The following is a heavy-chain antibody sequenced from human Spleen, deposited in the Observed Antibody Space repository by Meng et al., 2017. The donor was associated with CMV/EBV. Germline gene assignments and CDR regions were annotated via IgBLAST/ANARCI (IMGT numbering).Heavy chain of an antibody. J-gene: IGHJ4*02. V-gene: IGHV1-2*02. D-gene: IGHD7-27*01. CDR2: IHPHRGDT. Sequence: ASVKVSCKASGYTFTGYYIHWVRQAPGQGLEWMGWIHPHRGDTNYAQQFQGRVTLTRDTSINTGYMELTRLTSDDTAVYYCARDNNRGPDYWGQGTLVTVSS. CDR1: GYTFTGYY. CDR3: ARDNNRGPDY.